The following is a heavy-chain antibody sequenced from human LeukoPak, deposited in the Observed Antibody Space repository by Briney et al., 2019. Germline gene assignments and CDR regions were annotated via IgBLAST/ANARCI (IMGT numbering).Heavy chain of an antibody. D-gene: IGHD2-2*01. V-gene: IGHV3-7*01. CDR1: GFTFSSYW. J-gene: IGHJ5*02. CDR3: ARDDCSSISCYHNWFDP. CDR2: IKQDGSEK. Sequence: GGSLRLSCAASGFTFSSYWMSWVRQAPGKGLEWVANIKQDGSEKYYVDSVKGRFTISRDDAKNSLYLQMNSLRAEDTAVYCCARDDCSSISCYHNWFDPWGQGTLVTVSS.